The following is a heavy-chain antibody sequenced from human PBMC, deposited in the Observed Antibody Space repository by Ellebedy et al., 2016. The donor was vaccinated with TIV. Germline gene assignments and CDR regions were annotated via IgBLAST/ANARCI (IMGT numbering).Heavy chain of an antibody. D-gene: IGHD1-1*01. CDR2: VAERDGRT. J-gene: IGHJ4*01. Sequence: PSEALSLTCTVSGGSISSSSYYWGWIRQPPGKGLEWVSAVAERDGRTFYADSVKGRFSISRDNFQNKLFLHMHSLAAGDTAIYYCTKRADNWGFFDFWGHGTLVTVSS. CDR3: TKRADNWGFFDF. CDR1: GGSISSSSYY. V-gene: IGHV3-23*01.